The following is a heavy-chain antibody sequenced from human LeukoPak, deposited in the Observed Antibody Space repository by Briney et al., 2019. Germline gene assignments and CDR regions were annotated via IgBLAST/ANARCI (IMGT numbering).Heavy chain of an antibody. V-gene: IGHV3-53*01. CDR1: EFTVSSNY. CDR2: IYSGGST. CDR3: ARDDSSGYFDY. D-gene: IGHD6-25*01. J-gene: IGHJ4*02. Sequence: GGSLRLSCAASEFTVSSNYMSWVRQAPGKGLEWVSVIYSGGSTYYADSVKGRFTISRDNSKNTLYLQMNSLRAEGTAVYYCARDDSSGYFDYWGQGTLVTVSS.